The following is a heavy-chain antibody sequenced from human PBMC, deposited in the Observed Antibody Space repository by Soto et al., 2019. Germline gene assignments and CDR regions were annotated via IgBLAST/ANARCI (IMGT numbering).Heavy chain of an antibody. CDR2: LYYTGNT. V-gene: IGHV4-30-4*01. CDR3: ARATYDSSTYYLDY. D-gene: IGHD3-22*01. CDR1: GASISGGDYY. Sequence: QVQLQESGPGLVKPSQTLSLTCTVSGASISGGDYYWTWIRQPPGKGLEWIGSLYYTGNTYSNPSLERRLXXSVDPSNTQFALRLTSVTAPDTAIYYCARATYDSSTYYLDYWGQGTLVTVSS. J-gene: IGHJ4*02.